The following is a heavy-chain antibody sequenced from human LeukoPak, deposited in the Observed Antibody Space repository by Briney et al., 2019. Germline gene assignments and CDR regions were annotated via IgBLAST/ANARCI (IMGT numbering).Heavy chain of an antibody. V-gene: IGHV4-38-2*02. CDR2: IHHSGTT. CDR1: GYSISSGYF. Sequence: SETLSLTCTVSGYSISSGYFWGWIRQSPGKGLEWIGTIHHSGTTYYNPSLKSRVTISVDTSKNQFSLKLSSVTAADTAVYYCARASRLPKQQLGRYYYYMDVWGKGTTVTISS. D-gene: IGHD6-13*01. J-gene: IGHJ6*03. CDR3: ARASRLPKQQLGRYYYYMDV.